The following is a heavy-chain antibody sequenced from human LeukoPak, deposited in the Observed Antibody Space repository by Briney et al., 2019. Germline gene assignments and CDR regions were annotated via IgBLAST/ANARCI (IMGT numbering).Heavy chain of an antibody. V-gene: IGHV3-23*01. J-gene: IGHJ4*02. Sequence: GGSLRLSCAASGFTFSSYAMSWVRQAPGKGLEWVSAISGSGGSTYYADSVKGRFTISRDNSKNTLYLQMNSLRAEDTAVYYCATGSPSEYYYDSSGYYYFDYWGQGTLVTVSS. D-gene: IGHD3-22*01. CDR1: GFTFSSYA. CDR2: ISGSGGST. CDR3: ATGSPSEYYYDSSGYYYFDY.